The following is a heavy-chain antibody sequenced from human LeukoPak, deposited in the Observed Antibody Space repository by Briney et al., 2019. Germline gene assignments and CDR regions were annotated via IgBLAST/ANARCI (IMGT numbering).Heavy chain of an antibody. J-gene: IGHJ4*02. CDR3: ARDYVDDIPMIKDY. CDR2: INLSGGST. Sequence: ASVKVTCKASGYTFTSYHMHWVRQAPGQGLEWMGKINLSGGSTTYAQKFQGRVTMTRDTSTSTVYMELSSLRSEDTAVYYCARDYVDDIPMIKDYWGQGTLVTVSS. D-gene: IGHD2-8*01. V-gene: IGHV1-46*01. CDR1: GYTFTSYH.